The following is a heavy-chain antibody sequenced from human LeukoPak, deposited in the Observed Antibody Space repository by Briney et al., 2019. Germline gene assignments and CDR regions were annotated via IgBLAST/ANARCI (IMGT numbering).Heavy chain of an antibody. Sequence: PGGSLRLSCAASGFTFSSYSMNWVRQAPGKGLEWVSGISSSGGSTYYADSVKGRFTISRDNSKHTVYLQMSSLRAEDTALYYCAKDVRPHTGTPDAFDMWGQGTMVTVSS. CDR3: AKDVRPHTGTPDAFDM. D-gene: IGHD1-26*01. J-gene: IGHJ3*02. V-gene: IGHV3-23*01. CDR2: ISSSGGST. CDR1: GFTFSSYS.